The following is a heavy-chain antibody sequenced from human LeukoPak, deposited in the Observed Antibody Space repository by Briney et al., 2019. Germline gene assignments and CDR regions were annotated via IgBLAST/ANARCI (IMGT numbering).Heavy chain of an antibody. J-gene: IGHJ4*02. V-gene: IGHV3-48*04. CDR3: ARERSYYFDY. CDR1: GFTFSSYS. CDR2: ISSSSGSTK. Sequence: GGSLRLSCAASGFTFSSYSMNWVRQAPGKGLEWVSSISSSSGSTKYYADSVKGRFTVSRDNAKSSLYLQMNSLRAEDTAVYYCARERSYYFDYWVQGTLVTVSS.